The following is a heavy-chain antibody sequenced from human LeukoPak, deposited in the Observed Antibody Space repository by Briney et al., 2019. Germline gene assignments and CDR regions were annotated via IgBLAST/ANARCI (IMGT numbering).Heavy chain of an antibody. CDR1: GFTYTDYW. CDR2: INADGTII. J-gene: IGHJ5*02. V-gene: IGHV3-74*01. D-gene: IGHD1-26*01. Sequence: GGSLRLSCVGSGFTYTDYWMHWFRQAPGKGPVWVSRINADGTIIAYADSVKGRFSISRDNAKNLLYLQMNGLRADDTAVYYCAKDLSGNTADRWGQGILVTVSS. CDR3: AKDLSGNTADR.